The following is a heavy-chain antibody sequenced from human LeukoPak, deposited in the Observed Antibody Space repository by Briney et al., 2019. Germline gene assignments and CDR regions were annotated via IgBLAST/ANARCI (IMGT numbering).Heavy chain of an antibody. D-gene: IGHD3-10*01. CDR3: TSGRYYRGFFDY. J-gene: IGHJ4*02. V-gene: IGHV3-30*03. CDR2: ISYDGSNK. CDR1: GFTFSSYG. Sequence: PGGSLRLSCAASGFTFSSYGMHWVRQAPGKGLEWVAAISYDGSNKYYADSVKGRFTISRDNSKNTLFLQMNSLRAEDTAVYYCTSGRYYRGFFDYWGQGTLVTVSS.